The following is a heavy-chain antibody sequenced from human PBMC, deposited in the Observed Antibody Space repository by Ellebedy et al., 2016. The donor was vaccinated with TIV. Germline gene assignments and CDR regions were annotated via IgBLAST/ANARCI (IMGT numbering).Heavy chain of an antibody. CDR1: GFTFSSYS. D-gene: IGHD2-8*01. CDR3: ARYAVGAYYFDY. J-gene: IGHJ4*02. Sequence: PGGSLRLSCAASGFTFSSYSMNWVRQAPGKGLECVSYISSSIGTIYYADSVKGRFTISRDNAKNSLYLQMNSLRAEETAIYYCARYAVGAYYFDYWGQGTLVTVSS. V-gene: IGHV3-48*04. CDR2: ISSSIGTI.